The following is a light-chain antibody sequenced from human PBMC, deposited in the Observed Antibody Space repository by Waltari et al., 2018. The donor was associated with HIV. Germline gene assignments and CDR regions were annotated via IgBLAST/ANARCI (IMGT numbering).Light chain of an antibody. Sequence: QSALTQPRSVSGSPGQSVTISCTGTSSDVGGYNYVSWYQQHPGKAPKLMIYDVSNRPSGVPDRFSGSKSGNTASLTISGLQAEDEADYYCCSYAGTYTWVFGEGTKLTVL. V-gene: IGLV2-11*01. CDR3: CSYAGTYTWV. CDR1: SSDVGGYNY. J-gene: IGLJ3*02. CDR2: DVS.